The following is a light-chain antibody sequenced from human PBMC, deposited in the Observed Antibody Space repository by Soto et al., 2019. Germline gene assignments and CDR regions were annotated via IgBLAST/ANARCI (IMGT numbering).Light chain of an antibody. CDR2: GVV. CDR3: RSYAGVYTDH. CDR1: GNVVGAYNY. Sequence: QSVLTQPRSVAGSRGQSVTISCTGTGNVVGAYNYVSWYQQHPGRPPKLLIYGVVRWPSGVPDRFSGSKSGNTASLTISGIQAEDEADYFCRSYAGVYTDHFATGTK. J-gene: IGLJ1*01. V-gene: IGLV2-11*01.